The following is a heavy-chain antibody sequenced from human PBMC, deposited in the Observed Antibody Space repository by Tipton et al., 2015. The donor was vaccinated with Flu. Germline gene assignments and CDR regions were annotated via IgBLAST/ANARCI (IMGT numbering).Heavy chain of an antibody. CDR3: ARLPMKLGLVIPNHYFDY. Sequence: TLSLTCTVSGGSISSSSYYWGWIRQPPGKGLEWIGSIYYSGSTYYNPSLKSRVTISVDTSKNQFSLKLSSVTAADTAVYYCARLPMKLGLVIPNHYFDYWGQGTLVTVSS. CDR2: IYYSGST. V-gene: IGHV4-39*01. D-gene: IGHD7-27*01. CDR1: GGSISSSSYY. J-gene: IGHJ4*02.